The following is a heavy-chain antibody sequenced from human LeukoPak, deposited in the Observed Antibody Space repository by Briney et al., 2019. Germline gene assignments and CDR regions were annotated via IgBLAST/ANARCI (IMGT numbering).Heavy chain of an antibody. D-gene: IGHD3-16*01. CDR3: ARGGGLDV. J-gene: IGHJ6*02. V-gene: IGHV3-7*03. CDR1: GFTFSSYW. CDR2: INHNGNVN. Sequence: YPGGSLRPSCAASGFTFSSYWMNWARQAPGKGLEWVASINHNGNVNYYVDSVKGRFTISRDNAKNSLYLQMSNLRAEDTAVYFCARGGGLDVWGQGATVTVSS.